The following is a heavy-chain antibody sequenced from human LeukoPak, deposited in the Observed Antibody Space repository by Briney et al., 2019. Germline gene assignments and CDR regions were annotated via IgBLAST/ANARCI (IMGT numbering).Heavy chain of an antibody. Sequence: PGESLKISCKGSGYSFTSYWIGWVRQMPGKGLEWMGIIYPGDSDTRYSPSFQGQVTISADKSISAAYLQWSSLKASDTAMYYCARRGVREKYYYYGMDVWGQGTTVTVSS. CDR3: ARRGVREKYYYYGMDV. CDR2: IYPGDSDT. CDR1: GYSFTSYW. J-gene: IGHJ6*02. V-gene: IGHV5-51*01. D-gene: IGHD3-10*01.